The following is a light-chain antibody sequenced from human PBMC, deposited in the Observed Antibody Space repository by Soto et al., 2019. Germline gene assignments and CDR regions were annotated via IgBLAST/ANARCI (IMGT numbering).Light chain of an antibody. V-gene: IGLV2-14*01. J-gene: IGLJ2*01. CDR3: SSYTSSNTLV. Sequence: QSALTQPASVSGSPGQSITNSCTGTSSDVGGYNFVSWYQQHPGKAPKLMIYEVSNRPSGVSNRFSGSKSGNTASLTISGLQAEDEADYYCSSYTSSNTLVFGGGTKVTVL. CDR1: SSDVGGYNF. CDR2: EVS.